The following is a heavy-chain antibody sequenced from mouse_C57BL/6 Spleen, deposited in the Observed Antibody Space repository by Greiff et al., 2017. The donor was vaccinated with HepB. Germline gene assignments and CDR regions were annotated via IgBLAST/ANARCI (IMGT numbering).Heavy chain of an antibody. Sequence: QVQLQQPGAELVKPGASVKLSCKASGYTFTSYWMHWVKQRPGQGLEWIGMIHPNSGSTNYNEKFKSKATLTVDKSSSTAYMQLSGLTSEDSAVYYCAKYGNWYFDVWGTGTTVTVSS. J-gene: IGHJ1*03. CDR1: GYTFTSYW. CDR3: AKYGNWYFDV. CDR2: IHPNSGST. V-gene: IGHV1-64*01. D-gene: IGHD2-1*01.